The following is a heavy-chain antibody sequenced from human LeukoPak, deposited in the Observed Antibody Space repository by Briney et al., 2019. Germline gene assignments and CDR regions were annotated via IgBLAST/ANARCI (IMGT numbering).Heavy chain of an antibody. V-gene: IGHV3-74*01. Sequence: PGGSLRLSCAASGFTLSTYWMHWVRQAPGKGLVWVSRISSDGTITTYADSVKGRFTISRDDAKNSLYLQMNSLRAEDTAVYYCARDRGYSYGFDYWGQGTLVTVSS. J-gene: IGHJ4*02. CDR1: GFTLSTYW. CDR3: ARDRGYSYGFDY. D-gene: IGHD5-18*01. CDR2: ISSDGTIT.